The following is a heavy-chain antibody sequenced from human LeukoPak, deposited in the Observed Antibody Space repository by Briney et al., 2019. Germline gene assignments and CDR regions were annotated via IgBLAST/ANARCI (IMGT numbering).Heavy chain of an antibody. CDR1: GYTFTSYG. CDR2: ISAYNGNT. J-gene: IGHJ5*02. Sequence: ASVKVSSKASGYTFTSYGISWVRQAPGQGLEWMGWISAYNGNTNYAQKLQGRVTMTTDTSTSTAYMKLRSLRSDDTAVYYCARDFLTGYPNWFDPWGQGTLVTVSS. D-gene: IGHD3-9*01. V-gene: IGHV1-18*01. CDR3: ARDFLTGYPNWFDP.